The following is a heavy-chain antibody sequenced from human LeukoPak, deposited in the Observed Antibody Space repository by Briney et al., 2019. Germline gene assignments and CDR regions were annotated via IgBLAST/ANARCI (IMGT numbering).Heavy chain of an antibody. D-gene: IGHD3-22*01. CDR3: ARHYYYDSSGYYFDY. V-gene: IGHV1-69*05. CDR1: GGTFSSHA. J-gene: IGHJ4*02. CDR2: IIPIFGAA. Sequence: SVKVSCKASGGTFSSHAISWVRQAPGPGLEWMGGIIPIFGAANYAQKFQGRVTITTDESTSTAYMELSSLRSEDTAVYYCARHYYYDSSGYYFDYWGQGTLVTVSS.